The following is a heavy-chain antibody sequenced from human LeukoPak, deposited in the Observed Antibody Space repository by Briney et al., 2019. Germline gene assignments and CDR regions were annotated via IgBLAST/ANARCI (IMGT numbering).Heavy chain of an antibody. CDR1: GFTFDDYG. D-gene: IGHD1-20*01. J-gene: IGHJ3*02. Sequence: GGSLTLSCAASGFTFDDYGMSWVRQAPGKGLEWVSGINWNGGSTGYADSVKGRLTISRDNAKNSLYLQMNSLRAEDTALYYWAREYNWNPFDIWGQGTMVTVSS. CDR3: AREYNWNPFDI. CDR2: INWNGGST. V-gene: IGHV3-20*04.